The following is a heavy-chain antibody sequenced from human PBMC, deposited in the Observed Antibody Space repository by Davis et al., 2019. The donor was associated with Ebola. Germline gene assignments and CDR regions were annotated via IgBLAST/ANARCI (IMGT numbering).Heavy chain of an antibody. V-gene: IGHV3-73*01. CDR2: IRSKANSYAT. CDR3: TNRKNEY. Sequence: GESLKISCAASGFTFSDSAMHWVLQASGRGLEWVGRIRSKANSYATTYAASVKGRFTISRDDSKNTAYLQMNSLKMDDTAVYYCTNRKNEYWGQGTLVTVSS. CDR1: GFTFSDSA. J-gene: IGHJ4*02.